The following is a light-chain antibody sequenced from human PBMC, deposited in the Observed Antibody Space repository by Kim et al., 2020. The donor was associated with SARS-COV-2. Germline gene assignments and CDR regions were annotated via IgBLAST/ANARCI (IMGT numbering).Light chain of an antibody. CDR1: QGISSW. J-gene: IGKJ1*01. Sequence: DIQMTQSPSTLSASVGDRVTITCRASQGISSWLAWYQQKPGKAPQLLIYKASNLNSGVPSRFSGSGSGTDFTLTINSLQPDDFATYYCRQYNSYWGTFGQGTKVDIK. V-gene: IGKV1-5*03. CDR2: KAS. CDR3: RQYNSYWGT.